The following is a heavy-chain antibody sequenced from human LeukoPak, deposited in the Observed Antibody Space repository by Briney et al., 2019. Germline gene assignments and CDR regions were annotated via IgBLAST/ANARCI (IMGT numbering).Heavy chain of an antibody. J-gene: IGHJ4*02. CDR3: ARRYYYNLGSFPFDF. CDR2: IYTRGST. V-gene: IGHV4-4*07. Sequence: SETLSLTCTVSGGSINNYYWSWIRQPAGKGLEWIGRIYTRGSTNYNPSLNSRVTISEDTSKNQFYLNLSSVTAADTAVYYCARRYYYNLGSFPFDFWGQGTLVTVSS. D-gene: IGHD3-10*01. CDR1: GGSINNYY.